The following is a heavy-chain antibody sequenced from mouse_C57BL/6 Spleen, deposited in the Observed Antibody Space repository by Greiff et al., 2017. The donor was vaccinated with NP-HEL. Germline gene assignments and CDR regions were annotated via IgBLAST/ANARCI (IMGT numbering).Heavy chain of an antibody. J-gene: IGHJ1*03. Sequence: EVKVVESGGGLVKPGGSLKLSCAASGFTFSDYGMHWVRQAPEKGLEWVAYISSGSSTIYYADTVKGRFTIARDNAKNTLFLQMTSLRSEDTAMYYCARGWDYDSWYFDVWGTGTTVTVSS. CDR3: ARGWDYDSWYFDV. CDR1: GFTFSDYG. V-gene: IGHV5-17*01. D-gene: IGHD2-4*01. CDR2: ISSGSSTI.